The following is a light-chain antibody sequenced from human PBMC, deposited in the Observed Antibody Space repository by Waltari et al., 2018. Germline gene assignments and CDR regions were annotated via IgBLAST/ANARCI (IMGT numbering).Light chain of an antibody. V-gene: IGKV1-16*02. J-gene: IGKJ4*01. CDR3: QQYNSCPPT. CDR1: QALNTF. CDR2: ATS. Sequence: DIQMTQSPSLLSPSVGDRVIITCRASQALNTFLALFQQKPGKAPRSLIYATSTLQSGVSSNCRSSGSGTNFTLTISSRQPEDCATYYCQQYNSCPPTFGGGTRGEI.